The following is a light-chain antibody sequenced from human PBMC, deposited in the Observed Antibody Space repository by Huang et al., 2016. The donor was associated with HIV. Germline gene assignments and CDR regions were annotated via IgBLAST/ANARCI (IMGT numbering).Light chain of an antibody. CDR3: QQSYSSPRVS. Sequence: DIQMTQSPSSLSASIGDRVNITCRASRNIDSLVNWYQQKPGRAPKLLLFSTYTLENGVPSRFSGGGSGTDFTLTISSLQPEDVATYYCQQSYSSPRVSFGPGTTVDIK. CDR2: STY. CDR1: RNIDSL. J-gene: IGKJ3*01. V-gene: IGKV1-39*01.